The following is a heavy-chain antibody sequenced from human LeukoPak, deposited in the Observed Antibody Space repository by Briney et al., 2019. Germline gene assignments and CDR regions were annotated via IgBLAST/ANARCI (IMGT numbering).Heavy chain of an antibody. CDR2: INHSGYT. CDR1: GVSFNDYY. J-gene: IGHJ4*02. Sequence: SETLSLTCAVSGVSFNDYYWSWVRQTPGRGLEWIGEINHSGYTNDSPSLKSRVTLSIDTSRKQLSLNLRSVTVADTGIYYCTRMTTGHDYWGQGTLVTVSS. CDR3: TRMTTGHDY. V-gene: IGHV4-34*01. D-gene: IGHD4-17*01.